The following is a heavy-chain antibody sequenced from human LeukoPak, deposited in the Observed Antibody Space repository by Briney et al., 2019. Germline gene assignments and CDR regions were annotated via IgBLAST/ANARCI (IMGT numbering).Heavy chain of an antibody. J-gene: IGHJ5*02. Sequence: PSGTLSLTCAVSGGSISSNNWWSWIRQPPGKGLEWIGEIYHSGSTNYNPSLKSRVTMSVDTSKNQFSLKLSSVTAADTAVYYCAREVIEDWFDPWGQGTLATVSS. D-gene: IGHD2/OR15-2a*01. V-gene: IGHV4-4*02. CDR3: AREVIEDWFDP. CDR2: IYHSGST. CDR1: GGSISSNNW.